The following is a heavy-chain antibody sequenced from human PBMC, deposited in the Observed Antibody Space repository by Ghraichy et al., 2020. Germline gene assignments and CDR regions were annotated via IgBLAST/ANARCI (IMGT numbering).Heavy chain of an antibody. CDR1: GGSISSYY. D-gene: IGHD6-19*01. J-gene: IGHJ2*01. Sequence: SETPSLTCTVSGGSISSYYWSWIRQPPGKGLEWIGYIYYSGSTNYNPSLKSRVTISVDTSKNQFSLKLSSVTAADTAVYYCARTLPGIAVAGYWYFDLWGRGTLVTVSS. CDR3: ARTLPGIAVAGYWYFDL. CDR2: IYYSGST. V-gene: IGHV4-59*01.